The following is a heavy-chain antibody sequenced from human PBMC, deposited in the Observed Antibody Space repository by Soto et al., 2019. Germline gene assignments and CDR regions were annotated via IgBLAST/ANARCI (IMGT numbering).Heavy chain of an antibody. CDR2: ISTGSTI. CDR1: GFNFSSYS. V-gene: IGHV3-48*02. J-gene: IGHJ4*02. Sequence: PGGSLRLSCAASGFNFSSYSMNWVRQAPGKGLEWISYISTGSTIYYADSVKGRFTISRDNAKNSLYLQMNSLRDEDTAVYYCARISRARGYSGYDKDYWGQGTLVTVSS. D-gene: IGHD5-12*01. CDR3: ARISRARGYSGYDKDY.